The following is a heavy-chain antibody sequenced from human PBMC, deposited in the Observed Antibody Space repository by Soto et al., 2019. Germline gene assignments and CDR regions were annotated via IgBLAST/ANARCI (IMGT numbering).Heavy chain of an antibody. D-gene: IGHD1-1*01. Sequence: ASVKVSCKASGYICITSGISWVRQAPGQGLEWMGWINPKNGDIDYAQKFQDRVTMTTDISTNTAYMELRSLRSDDTAVYYCARDRSNSDYWGQGTLVTVSS. J-gene: IGHJ4*02. V-gene: IGHV1-18*01. CDR1: GYICITSG. CDR2: INPKNGDI. CDR3: ARDRSNSDY.